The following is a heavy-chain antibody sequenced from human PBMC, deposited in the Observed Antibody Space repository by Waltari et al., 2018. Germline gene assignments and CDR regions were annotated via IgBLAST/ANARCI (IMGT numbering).Heavy chain of an antibody. V-gene: IGHV2-5*01. CDR1: GFSLTTSGVG. J-gene: IGHJ5*02. Sequence: QITLKESGPTLVKPTQTLTLTCTFSGFSLTTSGVGVGWTRQPPGKALESLALIYWNDDKRYSPSLKNRITITKDTSKNQVVLTMTNMDPVDTATYYCAHLMKFCSSAACPNWFDPWGQGTLVTVSS. D-gene: IGHD2-2*01. CDR2: IYWNDDK. CDR3: AHLMKFCSSAACPNWFDP.